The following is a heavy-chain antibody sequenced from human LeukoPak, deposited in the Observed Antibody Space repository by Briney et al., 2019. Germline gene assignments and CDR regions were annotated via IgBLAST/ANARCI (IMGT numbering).Heavy chain of an antibody. CDR2: MNPNSGNT. J-gene: IGHJ6*03. V-gene: IGHV1-8*03. D-gene: IGHD3-10*01. Sequence: ASVTVSCKASGYTFTSYDINWVRQAPGQGLEWMGWMNPNSGNTDYAQKFQGRVTINRNTSISTAYMELSSLRSEDTAVYYCARGRMVRGVTSTSPGPAYYMDVWGKGTTVTVSS. CDR1: GYTFTSYD. CDR3: ARGRMVRGVTSTSPGPAYYMDV.